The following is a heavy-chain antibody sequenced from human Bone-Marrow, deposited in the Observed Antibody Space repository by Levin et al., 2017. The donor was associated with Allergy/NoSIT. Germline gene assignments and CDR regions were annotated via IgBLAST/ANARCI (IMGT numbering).Heavy chain of an antibody. CDR3: ATPIYSIGGFDY. J-gene: IGHJ4*02. D-gene: IGHD4-11*01. Sequence: ASVKVSCKASGYRFTSYYMNWVRQTPGQGLEWMGLINPTGGGTSYAPKFLGRVTMTRDTSTNTVYMELSSLRSDDTAVYFCATPIYSIGGFDYWGQGTQVTV. CDR1: GYRFTSYY. V-gene: IGHV1-46*01. CDR2: INPTGGGT.